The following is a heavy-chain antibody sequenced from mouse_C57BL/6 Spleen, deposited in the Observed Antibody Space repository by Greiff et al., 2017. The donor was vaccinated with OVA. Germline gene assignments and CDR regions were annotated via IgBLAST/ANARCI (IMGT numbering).Heavy chain of an antibody. J-gene: IGHJ2*01. CDR3: ARGRSNNGSFFDY. CDR2: ISAGGSYT. V-gene: IGHV5-4*01. D-gene: IGHD2-5*01. CDR1: GFTFSSYA. Sequence: EVQRVESGGGLVKPGGSLKLSCAASGFTFSSYAMSWVRQTPEKRLEWVATISAGGSYTYYPDNVKGRFTISRDNAKNNLDLQMSHLKSYDTAMYYCARGRSNNGSFFDYWGQGTTLTVSS.